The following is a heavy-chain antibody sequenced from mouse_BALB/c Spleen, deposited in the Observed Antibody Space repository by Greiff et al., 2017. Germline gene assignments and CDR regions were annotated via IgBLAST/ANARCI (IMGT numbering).Heavy chain of an antibody. CDR3: ARAESAMDY. CDR2: INPYNGAT. J-gene: IGHJ4*01. Sequence: VQLQQSGPELVKPGASVKISCKASGYSFTGYYMHWVKQSHVKSLEWIGRINPYNGATSYNQNFKDKASLTVDKSSSTAYMELHSLTSEDSAVYYCARAESAMDYWGQGTSVTVSS. V-gene: IGHV1-31*01. CDR1: GYSFTGYY.